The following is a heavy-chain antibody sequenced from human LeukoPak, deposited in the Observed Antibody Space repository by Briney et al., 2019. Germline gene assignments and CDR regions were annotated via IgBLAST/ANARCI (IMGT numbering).Heavy chain of an antibody. J-gene: IGHJ4*02. V-gene: IGHV1-2*02. CDR2: IHPGRGDT. Sequence: GASVKVSCKASGFTLSDRYMHWLRQTPGQGLEWRGWIHPGRGDTHYAQKFQGRFTMTRDTSLSTTYMELSRLRSDDTAVYYCARDFNWGPDFWGQGTLVTVSS. D-gene: IGHD7-27*01. CDR1: GFTLSDRY. CDR3: ARDFNWGPDF.